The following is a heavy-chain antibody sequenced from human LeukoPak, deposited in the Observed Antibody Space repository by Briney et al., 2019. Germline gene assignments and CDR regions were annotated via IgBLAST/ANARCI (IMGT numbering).Heavy chain of an antibody. Sequence: GGSLRLSFAASGFTYSSYWMNWVRQPPGKGLEWVANINQDGSKKYYVDSVKGRFTISRDNDKNSLYLQMNSLRAEDTAVYYCARYTTAGYSSGWYGPSFDYWGQGTLVTVSS. D-gene: IGHD6-19*01. V-gene: IGHV3-7*01. CDR3: ARYTTAGYSSGWYGPSFDY. CDR2: INQDGSKK. CDR1: GFTYSSYW. J-gene: IGHJ4*02.